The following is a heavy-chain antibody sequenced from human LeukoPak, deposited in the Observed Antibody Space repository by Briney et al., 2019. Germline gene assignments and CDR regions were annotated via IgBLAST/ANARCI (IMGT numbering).Heavy chain of an antibody. J-gene: IGHJ4*02. Sequence: QTGGSLRLSCAASGFTFSSYAMSWVRQAPGKGLEWVSANSGSGGSTYYADSVKGRFTISRDNSKNTLYLQMNSLRAEDTAVYYCAKDSVTKYDFWSGPNYFVDYWGQGTLATVSS. CDR2: NSGSGGST. D-gene: IGHD3-3*01. CDR3: AKDSVTKYDFWSGPNYFVDY. CDR1: GFTFSSYA. V-gene: IGHV3-23*01.